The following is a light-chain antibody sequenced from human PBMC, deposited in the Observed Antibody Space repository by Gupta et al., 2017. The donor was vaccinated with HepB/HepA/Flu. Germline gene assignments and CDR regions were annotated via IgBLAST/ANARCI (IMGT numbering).Light chain of an antibody. V-gene: IGKV1-9*01. CDR1: QGINSY. Sequence: DVQLTQSPSFLSASVGDRVTITCRASQGINSYLAWYQQKPGKAPKILIYATSILQSGVPSRFSGSGSGTEFTLTISSLQPEDFATYYCQHLNTYPPTFGPGTKVDIK. J-gene: IGKJ3*01. CDR3: QHLNTYPPT. CDR2: ATS.